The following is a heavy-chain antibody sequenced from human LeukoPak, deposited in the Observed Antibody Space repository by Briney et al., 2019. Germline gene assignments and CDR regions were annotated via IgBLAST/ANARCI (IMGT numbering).Heavy chain of an antibody. D-gene: IGHD3-22*01. CDR2: IYYSGST. CDR3: AREVDYYDSSGPGPGHWFDP. Sequence: SETLSLTCTVSGGSVSSSSYYWGWIRQPPGKGLEWIGSIYYSGSTYSNPSLKSRVTISVDTSKNQFSLKLSSVTAADTAVYYCAREVDYYDSSGPGPGHWFDPWGQGTLVTVSS. CDR1: GGSVSSSSYY. V-gene: IGHV4-39*02. J-gene: IGHJ5*02.